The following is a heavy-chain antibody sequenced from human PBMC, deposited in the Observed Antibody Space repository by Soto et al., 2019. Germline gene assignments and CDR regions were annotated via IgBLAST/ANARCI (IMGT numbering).Heavy chain of an antibody. Sequence: QVQLVQSGAEEKKPGASVKVSCKASGYTFTSYAMHWVRQAPGQRHEWMGWINAGNGNTKYSQKFQGRVTITRDTSASTAYMELSSLRSEDTAVYYCARRRYYYDSSGFDYWGQGTLVTVSS. CDR1: GYTFTSYA. J-gene: IGHJ4*02. V-gene: IGHV1-3*05. CDR3: ARRRYYYDSSGFDY. CDR2: INAGNGNT. D-gene: IGHD3-22*01.